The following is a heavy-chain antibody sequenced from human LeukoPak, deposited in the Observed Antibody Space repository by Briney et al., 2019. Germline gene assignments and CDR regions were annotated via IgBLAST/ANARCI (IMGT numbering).Heavy chain of an antibody. V-gene: IGHV1-2*02. J-gene: IGHJ4*01. CDR3: ATDLGSSWIY. CDR1: GYTFTSYG. D-gene: IGHD6-13*01. Sequence: GASVKVSCKASGYTFTSYGISWVRQAPGQGLEWMGWINPNSGGTNYAQKFQGRVTMTRDTSISTAYMELSRLSSDDTAVYYCATDLGSSWIYWGQGTLVTVSS. CDR2: INPNSGGT.